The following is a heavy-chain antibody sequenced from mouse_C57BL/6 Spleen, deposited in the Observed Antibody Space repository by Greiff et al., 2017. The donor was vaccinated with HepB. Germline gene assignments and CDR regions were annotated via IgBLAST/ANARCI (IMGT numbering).Heavy chain of an antibody. J-gene: IGHJ1*03. CDR1: GFNIKDDY. Sequence: EVQLQQSGAELVRPGASVKLSCTASGFNIKDDYMHWVKQRPEQGLEWIGWIDPENGDTEYASKFQGKATITADTSSNTAYLQLSSLTSEDTAVYYLTTGYYYGSSRYFDVWGTGTTVTVSS. D-gene: IGHD1-1*01. V-gene: IGHV14-4*01. CDR3: TTGYYYGSSRYFDV. CDR2: IDPENGDT.